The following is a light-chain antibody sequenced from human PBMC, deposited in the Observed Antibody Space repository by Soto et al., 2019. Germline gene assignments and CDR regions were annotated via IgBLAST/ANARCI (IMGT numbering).Light chain of an antibody. J-gene: IGLJ1*01. CDR3: NSYTSSGTYV. CDR2: GVS. CDR1: SGDVGGYNY. V-gene: IGLV2-14*01. Sequence: QSALTQPASVSGSPGQSITISCTGTSGDVGGYNYVSWYQQHPGKAPKLMIYGVSNRPSGVYSRFSGSKSGNTASLTISGLQAEDEADYYCNSYTSSGTYVFGTGTKVTVL.